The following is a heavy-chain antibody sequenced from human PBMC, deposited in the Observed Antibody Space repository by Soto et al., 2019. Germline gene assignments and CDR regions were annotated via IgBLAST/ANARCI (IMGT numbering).Heavy chain of an antibody. CDR2: INAGNGNT. D-gene: IGHD2-15*01. V-gene: IGHV1-3*01. CDR3: ARGLGLYSVDH. Sequence: QVQLVQSGAEVKKPGASVKVSCKASGYTFTSYAMHWVRQAPGQRREWMGWINAGNGNTKYSQKFQGRVTITRDTSACTDYMELSILRSEDTAVYYCARGLGLYSVDHCWQGSLASVSS. J-gene: IGHJ4*02. CDR1: GYTFTSYA.